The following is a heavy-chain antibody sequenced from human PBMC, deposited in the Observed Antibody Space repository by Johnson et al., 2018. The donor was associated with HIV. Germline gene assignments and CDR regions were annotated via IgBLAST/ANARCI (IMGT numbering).Heavy chain of an antibody. Sequence: QVQLVESGGGVVQPGRSLRLSCAASGFTFSNYAVHWVRQAPGKGLEWVAVISYDGSNKYYADSVKGRFTISRDNSKNTLYLQMNSLRAEDTAVYYCAKGGSGTTRIRAQKGAFDIWGQGTMVTVSS. CDR2: ISYDGSNK. J-gene: IGHJ3*02. D-gene: IGHD6-19*01. CDR3: AKGGSGTTRIRAQKGAFDI. V-gene: IGHV3-30*04. CDR1: GFTFSNYA.